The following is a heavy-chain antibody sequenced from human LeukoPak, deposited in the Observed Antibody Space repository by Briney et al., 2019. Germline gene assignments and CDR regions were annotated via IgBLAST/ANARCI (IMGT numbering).Heavy chain of an antibody. CDR1: GFTFSSYG. J-gene: IGHJ4*02. CDR3: ARDYGGSSPFDY. Sequence: PGGSLRLSCAASGFTFSSYGMSWVRQAPGKGLEWVSAISGSGGSTYYADSVKGRFTISRDNAKNSLYLHMNSLRAEDTAVYYCARDYGGSSPFDYWGQETLVTVSS. D-gene: IGHD4-23*01. CDR2: ISGSGGST. V-gene: IGHV3-23*01.